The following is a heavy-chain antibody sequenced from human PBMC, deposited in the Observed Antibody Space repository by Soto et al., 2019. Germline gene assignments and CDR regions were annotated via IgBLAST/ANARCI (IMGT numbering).Heavy chain of an antibody. CDR3: ARRAAYYYDSSGYYYFDY. V-gene: IGHV3-7*01. CDR1: GFTFSSYS. J-gene: IGHJ4*02. Sequence: GGPLRLSCAASGFTFSSYSMNWVRQAPGKGLEWVANIKQDGSEKYYVDSVKGRFNISRDNAKNSLYLQMNSLRAEDTAVYYCARRAAYYYDSSGYYYFDYWGQGTLVTVSS. D-gene: IGHD3-22*01. CDR2: IKQDGSEK.